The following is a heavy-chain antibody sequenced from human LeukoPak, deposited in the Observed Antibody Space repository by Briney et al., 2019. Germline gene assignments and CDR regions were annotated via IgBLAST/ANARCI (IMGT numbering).Heavy chain of an antibody. D-gene: IGHD3-10*02. V-gene: IGHV1-2*02. Sequence: ASVKVSCKVSGYTLTELSMHWVRQAPGQGLEWMGWINPKTGDITYSQKFKGRVTMTRDTSLNTAHMEVTGLTFGDTAVYYCAREWGPNYVQGWFDPWGQGTLVSVSS. CDR3: AREWGPNYVQGWFDP. CDR2: INPKTGDI. CDR1: GYTLTELS. J-gene: IGHJ5*02.